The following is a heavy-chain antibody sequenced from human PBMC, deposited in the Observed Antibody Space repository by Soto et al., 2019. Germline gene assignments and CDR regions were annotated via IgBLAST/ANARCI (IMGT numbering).Heavy chain of an antibody. CDR2: IYYSGRS. Sequence: QLQLQESGPGLVRPSETLSLTCSVSGGPISSNKYYWGWIRQPPGKGLEWVGNIYYSGRSYYSPSLETRATVSVDTSDNPFSLRLSSLTAADTAVYYCARHIFFPPDYGDFSSLDYFAMDVWGQGTTVTVS. J-gene: IGHJ6*02. V-gene: IGHV4-39*01. D-gene: IGHD4-17*01. CDR1: GGPISSNKYY. CDR3: ARHIFFPPDYGDFSSLDYFAMDV.